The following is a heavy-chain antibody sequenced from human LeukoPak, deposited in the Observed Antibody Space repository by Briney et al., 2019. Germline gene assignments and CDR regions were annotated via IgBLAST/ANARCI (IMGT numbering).Heavy chain of an antibody. CDR2: IIPILGIA. J-gene: IGHJ6*02. CDR1: GDTFSSYA. CDR3: ARGLVDKYYYYYGMDV. V-gene: IGHV1-69*04. D-gene: IGHD2-15*01. Sequence: ASVKVSCKASGDTFSSYAISWVRQAPGQGLEWMGRIIPILGIANYAQKFQGRVTITADKSTSTAYMELSSLRSEDTAVYYCARGLVDKYYYYYGMDVWGQGTTVTVSS.